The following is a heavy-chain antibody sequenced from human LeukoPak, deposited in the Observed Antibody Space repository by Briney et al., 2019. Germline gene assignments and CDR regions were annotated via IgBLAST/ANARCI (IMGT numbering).Heavy chain of an antibody. CDR2: ISYDGSNK. Sequence: GGSLRLSCPASGFTFSSYAMHWVRQAPGKGLEWVAVISYDGSNKYYADSVKGRFTISRDNSKNTLYLQMNSLRAEDTAVYYCARWIQLWLRENDAFDIWGQGTMVTVSS. J-gene: IGHJ3*02. V-gene: IGHV3-30*04. D-gene: IGHD5-18*01. CDR1: GFTFSSYA. CDR3: ARWIQLWLRENDAFDI.